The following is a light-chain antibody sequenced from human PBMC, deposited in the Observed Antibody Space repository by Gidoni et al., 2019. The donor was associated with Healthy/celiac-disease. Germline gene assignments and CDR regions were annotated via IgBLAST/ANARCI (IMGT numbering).Light chain of an antibody. V-gene: IGKV3-20*01. J-gene: IGKJ1*01. CDR2: GAS. CDR1: QSVSSSY. CDR3: QQYGSSPRT. Sequence: IVFTHSPCTQSLSPGERATLSCRASQSVSSSYLAWYQQKPGQAPRLLIYGASIRATGIPDRCSGSGSGTDVTLTISRLEPEDVAVYYCQQYGSSPRTFGQGTKVEIK.